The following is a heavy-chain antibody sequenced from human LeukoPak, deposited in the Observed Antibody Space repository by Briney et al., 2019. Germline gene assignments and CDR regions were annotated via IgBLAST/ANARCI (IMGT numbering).Heavy chain of an antibody. CDR1: GFTVSSNY. D-gene: IGHD4/OR15-4a*01. J-gene: IGHJ6*02. CDR2: MYSGGGT. V-gene: IGHV3-66*02. CDR3: ARGTRPMVNYYYFYGLDV. Sequence: PGESLRLSCAASGFTVSSNYMNWVRQAPGKRLEWLSVMYSGGGTYYADSVKGRFTISRDNSENTLYLQMNNLTPEDTAVYYCARGTRPMVNYYYFYGLDVWGQGTTVTVSS.